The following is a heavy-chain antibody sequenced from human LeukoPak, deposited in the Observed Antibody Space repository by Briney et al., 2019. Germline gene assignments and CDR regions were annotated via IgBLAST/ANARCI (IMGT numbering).Heavy chain of an antibody. CDR3: ARHLGRSHIAAAGIDY. CDR1: GGSISSYY. D-gene: IGHD6-13*01. V-gene: IGHV4-4*07. J-gene: IGHJ4*02. Sequence: SETLSLTCTVSGGSISSYYWSWIRQPAGKGLEWIGRIYTSGSTNYNPSLKSRVTMSVDTSKNQFSLKLSSVTAADTAVYYCARHLGRSHIAAAGIDYWGQGTLVTVSS. CDR2: IYTSGST.